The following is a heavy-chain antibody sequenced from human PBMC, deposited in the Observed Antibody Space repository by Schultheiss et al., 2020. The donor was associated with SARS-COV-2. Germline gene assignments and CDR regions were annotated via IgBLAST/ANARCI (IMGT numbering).Heavy chain of an antibody. CDR3: AADKITFGGEVFDY. CDR1: RYTFTKDF. J-gene: IGHJ4*02. CDR2: IVVGSGNT. D-gene: IGHD3-16*01. V-gene: IGHV1-58*02. Sequence: SVKVSCQASRYTFTKDFTQWVRQARGQRLEWIGWIVVGSGNTNYAQKFQERVTITRDMSTSTAYMELSSLRSEDTAVYYCAADKITFGGEVFDYWGQGTLVTVSS.